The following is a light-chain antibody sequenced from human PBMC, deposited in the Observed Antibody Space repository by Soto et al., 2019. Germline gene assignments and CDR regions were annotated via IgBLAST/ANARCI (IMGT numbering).Light chain of an antibody. CDR2: SNA. CDR1: GSNIGENA. CDR3: AAWDDSLKAML. J-gene: IGLJ3*02. Sequence: QSVLTQPPSASGTPGQTVTISCSGSGSNIGENAVNWYQHLPGTAPQLLIYSNALRPSGVPHRFSGSKSGTAGSLAISWLQSEDEAHYYCAAWDDSLKAMLFGGGTKVTVL. V-gene: IGLV1-44*01.